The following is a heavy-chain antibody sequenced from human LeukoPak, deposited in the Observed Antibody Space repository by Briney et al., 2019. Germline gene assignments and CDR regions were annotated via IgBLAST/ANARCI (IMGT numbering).Heavy chain of an antibody. CDR2: IYSDNT. CDR1: GFTVSSNS. D-gene: IGHD2-21*01. CDR3: ARDGVEFYNWFDP. Sequence: PGGSLRLSCTVSGFTVSSNSMSWVRQAPGKGLEWVSFIYSDNTHYSDSVKGRFTISRDNSKNTLYLQMNSLRAEDTAVYYCARDGVEFYNWFDPWGQGTLVTVSS. V-gene: IGHV3-53*01. J-gene: IGHJ5*02.